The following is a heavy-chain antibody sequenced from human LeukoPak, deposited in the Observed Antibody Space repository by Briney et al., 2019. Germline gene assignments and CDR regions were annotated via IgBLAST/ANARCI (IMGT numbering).Heavy chain of an antibody. Sequence: ASVKVSCKASGYTFTSYAMNWVRQAPGQGREWMGLIHTNTGNPTYAQGFTGRFVFSLHTSLSTAYLEISSLKAEDTAVYYCARDRNWGRKNDAFDIWGQGTMVTVSS. D-gene: IGHD7-27*01. CDR1: GYTFTSYA. J-gene: IGHJ3*02. CDR2: IHTNTGNP. V-gene: IGHV7-4-1*02. CDR3: ARDRNWGRKNDAFDI.